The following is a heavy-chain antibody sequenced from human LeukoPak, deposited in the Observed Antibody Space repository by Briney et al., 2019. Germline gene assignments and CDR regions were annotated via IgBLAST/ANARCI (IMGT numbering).Heavy chain of an antibody. CDR1: GFTVGSNY. Sequence: PGGSLRLSCAASGFTVGSNYMNWVRHAPGKGLEWVSVVYSGGSTYYADSVKGRFTISREYSKNTLYLQMNSLRAEETAVYYCARDLEFGAEDFDIWGQGTMVTVSS. J-gene: IGHJ3*02. V-gene: IGHV3-53*05. CDR2: VYSGGST. CDR3: ARDLEFGAEDFDI. D-gene: IGHD3-10*01.